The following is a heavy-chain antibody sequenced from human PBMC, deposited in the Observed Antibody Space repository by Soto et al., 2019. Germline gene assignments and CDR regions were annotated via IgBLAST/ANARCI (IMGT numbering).Heavy chain of an antibody. Sequence: SETLSLTCTVSGGSISSYYLSWIRQPPGKGLEWIGYIYHSGSTYYNPSLKSRVTISVDRSKNQFSLKLSSMTAADTAVYYCARSQTTVTSYDYWGQGTLVTVSS. CDR1: GGSISSYY. D-gene: IGHD4-17*01. CDR2: IYHSGST. V-gene: IGHV4-59*12. CDR3: ARSQTTVTSYDY. J-gene: IGHJ4*02.